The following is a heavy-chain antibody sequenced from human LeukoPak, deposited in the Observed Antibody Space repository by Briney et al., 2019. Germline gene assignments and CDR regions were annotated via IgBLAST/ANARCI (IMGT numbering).Heavy chain of an antibody. CDR3: ARGSQGYSYGGYYYYMDV. V-gene: IGHV1-69*05. J-gene: IGHJ6*03. CDR2: IIPILGTA. Sequence: ASVKVSCKASGYTFTSYYMHWVRQAPGQGLEWMGRIIPILGTANYAQKFQGRVTITTDESTSTAYMELSSLRSEDTAVYYCARGSQGYSYGGYYYYMDVWGKGTTVTVSS. D-gene: IGHD5-18*01. CDR1: GYTFTSYY.